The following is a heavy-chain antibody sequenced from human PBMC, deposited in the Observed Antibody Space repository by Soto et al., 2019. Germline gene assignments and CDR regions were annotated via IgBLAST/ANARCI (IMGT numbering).Heavy chain of an antibody. CDR1: GFSLTTNGEG. CDR2: IYWDDAK. Sequence: QITLKESGPTLVTPTQTLTLTCIFSGFSLTTNGEGVGWIRQPPGKSLEWLALIYWDDAKRYDSSLKSRLTITKDTPKNPVVLTNANIDPNDPAKYYCAHRRARASGRDDAYDVWGQGTVVTVSS. CDR3: AHRRARASGRDDAYDV. J-gene: IGHJ3*01. V-gene: IGHV2-5*05. D-gene: IGHD3-10*01.